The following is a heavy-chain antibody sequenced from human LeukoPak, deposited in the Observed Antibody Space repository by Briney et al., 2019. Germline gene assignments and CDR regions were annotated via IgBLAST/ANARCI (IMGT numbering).Heavy chain of an antibody. CDR3: ARDQEYSYGYFDY. D-gene: IGHD5-18*01. CDR2: IYYSGST. V-gene: IGHV4-59*01. Sequence: SETLSLTCTVSGGSINNYYWTWIRQPPGKRLEWVGYIYYSGSTNYNPSLKSRVTISVDTSNNEFSLKLSSVTAADSAVYYCARDQEYSYGYFDYWGQGTLVTVSS. J-gene: IGHJ4*02. CDR1: GGSINNYY.